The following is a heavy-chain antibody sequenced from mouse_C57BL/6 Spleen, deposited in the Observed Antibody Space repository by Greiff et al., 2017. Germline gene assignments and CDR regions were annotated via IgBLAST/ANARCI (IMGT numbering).Heavy chain of an antibody. CDR2: IFPGSGGP. J-gene: IGHJ4*01. Sequence: QVQLQQSGAELMKPGASVKLSCKASGYTFTGYWIGWVKQRPGHGLEWIGEIFPGSGGPTSNQKFKGKATFTADTSSNTAYRQLSSLTTEDSAIYYCARSNYYSNYGAMDYWGQGTSVTVSA. V-gene: IGHV1-9*01. CDR1: GYTFTGYW. CDR3: ARSNYYSNYGAMDY. D-gene: IGHD2-5*01.